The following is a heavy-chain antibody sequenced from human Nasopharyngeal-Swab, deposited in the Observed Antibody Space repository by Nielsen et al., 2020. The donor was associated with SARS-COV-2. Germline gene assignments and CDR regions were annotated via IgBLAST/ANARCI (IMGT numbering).Heavy chain of an antibody. CDR3: AKVAGRSIVVVPAASSY. D-gene: IGHD2-2*01. J-gene: IGHJ4*02. CDR2: ISGRGRSP. CDR1: GFTFSSYA. V-gene: IGHV3-23*01. Sequence: GESLKIFCAASGFTFSSYAMSWVRQAPGKGLEWVSAISGRGRSPYYADPVKGRFTISRDNSKNTLYLQMNSLRAEETGVYYCAKVAGRSIVVVPAASSYWGQGTLVTVSS.